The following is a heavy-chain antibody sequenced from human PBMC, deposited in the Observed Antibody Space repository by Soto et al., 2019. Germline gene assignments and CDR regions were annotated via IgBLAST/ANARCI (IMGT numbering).Heavy chain of an antibody. CDR3: ARDPSVTAIGRADH. D-gene: IGHD5-18*01. V-gene: IGHV3-9*01. J-gene: IGHJ4*02. CDR1: GFTFDDYA. CDR2: INWNSAVI. Sequence: EVQLVESGGGLVQPGRSLRLSCVVSGFTFDDYAMHWVRQAPGGGLELVSGINWNSAVIGYADSVKGRFTISRDNAKNALYLQMTSLRSEDTALYYCARDPSVTAIGRADHWGQGTLVTVSS.